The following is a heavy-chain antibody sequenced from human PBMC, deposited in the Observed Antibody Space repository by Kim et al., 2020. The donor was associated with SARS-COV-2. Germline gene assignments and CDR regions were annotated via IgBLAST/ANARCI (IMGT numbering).Heavy chain of an antibody. CDR3: AIYYYVAGGGIVD. Sequence: GGSLRLSCVASGFTFSSYTMSWVRQAPGKGLEWVSSISGGGGATFYADSVKGRFIISRDNSKNTLFLQMTCLRADDTAFYYCAIYYYVAGGGIVDWGQGTLVTVSS. CDR1: GFTFSSYT. V-gene: IGHV3-23*01. CDR2: ISGGGGAT. J-gene: IGHJ4*02. D-gene: IGHD3-22*01.